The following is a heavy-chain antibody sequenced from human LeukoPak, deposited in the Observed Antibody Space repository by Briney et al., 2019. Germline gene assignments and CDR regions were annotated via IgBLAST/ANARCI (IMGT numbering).Heavy chain of an antibody. V-gene: IGHV2-5*02. J-gene: IGHJ4*02. CDR2: IYWDDDK. Sequence: SGPPLVNPTQTLTLTCTFSGFSLSTSGVGVGWIRQPPGKALEWLALIYWDDDKRYSPSLKSRLTITKDTSKNQVVLTMTNMDPVDTATYYCAHERRPRSSSPYFDYWGQGTLVTVSS. CDR1: GFSLSTSGVG. D-gene: IGHD6-13*01. CDR3: AHERRPRSSSPYFDY.